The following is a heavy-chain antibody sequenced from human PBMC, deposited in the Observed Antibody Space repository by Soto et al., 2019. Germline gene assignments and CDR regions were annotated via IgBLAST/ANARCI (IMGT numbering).Heavy chain of an antibody. J-gene: IGHJ4*02. V-gene: IGHV4-59*01. CDR2: VYYSGSA. D-gene: IGHD3-10*01. CDR3: ARGSMVRGPTPFDY. CDR1: GGSIRSYY. Sequence: SETLSLTCNVSGGSIRSYYWNWIRQPPGKTLEWIGDVYYSGSANYNPSLKSRVTISVDMSRNQFSLKPNSVTAADTAVYYCARGSMVRGPTPFDYWGQGTLVTGSA.